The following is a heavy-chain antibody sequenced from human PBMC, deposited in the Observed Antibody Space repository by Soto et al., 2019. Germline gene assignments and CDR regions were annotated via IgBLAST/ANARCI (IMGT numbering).Heavy chain of an antibody. CDR1: GGSISSGDYY. Sequence: SETLSLTCTVSGGSISSGDYYWSRIRQPPGKGVEWIGYIYYSGSTYYNPSLKSRVTISVDTSKNQFSLKLSSVTAADTAVYYCASEYCSGGSCYDWWGQGTLVTVSS. J-gene: IGHJ4*02. D-gene: IGHD2-15*01. V-gene: IGHV4-30-4*01. CDR2: IYYSGST. CDR3: ASEYCSGGSCYDW.